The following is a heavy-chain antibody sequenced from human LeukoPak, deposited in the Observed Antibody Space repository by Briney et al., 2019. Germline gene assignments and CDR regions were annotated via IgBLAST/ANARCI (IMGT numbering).Heavy chain of an antibody. CDR3: ARGLRGSRYYYAMDV. CDR1: GYTFTSYD. Sequence: ASVKVSCKASGYTFTSYDINWVRQATGQGLEWMGWMNPNSGNTGYAQKFQGRVTITRNTSMSTAYMELSSLRSEDTAVYYCARGLRGSRYYYAMDVWGQGTTVTVSS. V-gene: IGHV1-8*03. CDR2: MNPNSGNT. D-gene: IGHD3-10*01. J-gene: IGHJ6*02.